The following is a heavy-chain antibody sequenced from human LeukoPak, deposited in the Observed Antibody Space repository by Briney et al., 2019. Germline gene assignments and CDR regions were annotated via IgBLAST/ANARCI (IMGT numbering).Heavy chain of an antibody. J-gene: IGHJ1*01. D-gene: IGHD2-2*02. V-gene: IGHV4-59*01. CDR3: ARVGCSSTSCYRKCFQH. CDR2: IYYSGST. CDR1: GGFISSYY. Sequence: SETLSLTCTVSGGFISSYYWSWIRQPPGKGLEWIGYIYYSGSTNYNPSLKSRVTISVDTSKNQFSLKPSSVTAADTAVYYCARVGCSSTSCYRKCFQHWGQGTLVTVSS.